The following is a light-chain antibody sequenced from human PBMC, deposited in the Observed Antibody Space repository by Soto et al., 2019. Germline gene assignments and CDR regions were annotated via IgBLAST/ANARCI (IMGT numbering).Light chain of an antibody. CDR2: EGS. CDR1: SSDVGSYNL. J-gene: IGLJ1*01. Sequence: QSALTQPASVSGSPGQSITISCTGTSSDVGSYNLVSWYQQHPGKAHKLMIYEGSKRPSGVSNRFSGSKSGNTASLTISGLQAEDEADYYCCSYAGSSTWVFGTGTKVTVL. CDR3: CSYAGSSTWV. V-gene: IGLV2-23*01.